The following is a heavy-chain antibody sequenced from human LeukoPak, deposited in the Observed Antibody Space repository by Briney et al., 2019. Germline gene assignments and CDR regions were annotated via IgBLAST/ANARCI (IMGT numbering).Heavy chain of an antibody. D-gene: IGHD4-17*01. V-gene: IGHV3-11*06. CDR2: ISSSSSYT. CDR3: ARANGDFDY. Sequence: PGRSLRLSCAASGFTFSDYYMSWIRQAPGKGLEWVSYISSSSSYTNYADSVKGRFTISRDNAKNSLYLQMNSLRAEDTAVYYCARANGDFDYWGQGTLVTVSS. CDR1: GFTFSDYY. J-gene: IGHJ4*02.